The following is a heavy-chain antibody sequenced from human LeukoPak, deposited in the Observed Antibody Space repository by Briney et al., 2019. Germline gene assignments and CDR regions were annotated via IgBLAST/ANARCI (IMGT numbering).Heavy chain of an antibody. J-gene: IGHJ6*03. Sequence: GGSLRLSCAASGFTFSSYSMNWVRQAPGKGLEWVSSISSSSSYIYYADSVKGRFTISRDNAKNSLYLQMNCLRAEDTAVYYCARLGTVVTSEDYYYYMDVWGKGTTVTVSS. D-gene: IGHD4-23*01. CDR1: GFTFSSYS. CDR2: ISSSSSYI. V-gene: IGHV3-21*01. CDR3: ARLGTVVTSEDYYYYMDV.